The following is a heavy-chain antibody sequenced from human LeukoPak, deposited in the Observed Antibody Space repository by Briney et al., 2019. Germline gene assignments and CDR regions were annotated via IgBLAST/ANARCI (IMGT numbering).Heavy chain of an antibody. CDR1: GFTFSSYD. V-gene: IGHV3-23*01. CDR2: LRGVGTTT. J-gene: IGHJ4*02. Sequence: GGSLRLSCAASGFTFSSYDLSWVRQAPGKGLEPVATVLRGVGTTTYYADSVKGRFSISRDNSKSTVYLQMNNLRADDTAVYYCVKSQYSSGWYPIYYFDYWGQGTLVTVSS. D-gene: IGHD6-19*01. CDR3: VKSQYSSGWYPIYYFDY.